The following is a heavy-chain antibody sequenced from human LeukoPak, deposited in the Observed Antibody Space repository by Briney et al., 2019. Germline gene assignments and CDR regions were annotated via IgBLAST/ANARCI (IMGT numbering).Heavy chain of an antibody. CDR2: IKQDGSVK. V-gene: IGHV3-7*01. CDR1: GFTFSNFW. J-gene: IGHJ4*02. D-gene: IGHD1-1*01. CDR3: ASDRYYSFDY. Sequence: PGGSLRLSCAASGFTFSNFWMNWVRQAPGKGLEWVANIKQDGSVKHYVDSVKGRFTISRDNTKNSLYLQMNSLRAEDTAVYYCASDRYYSFDYWGQGTLVTVSS.